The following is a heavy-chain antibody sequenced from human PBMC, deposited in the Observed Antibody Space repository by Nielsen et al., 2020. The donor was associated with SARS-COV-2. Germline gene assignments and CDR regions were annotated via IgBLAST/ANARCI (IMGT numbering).Heavy chain of an antibody. J-gene: IGHJ5*02. CDR1: GFTFSSYG. CDR2: IWYDGSNK. Sequence: GGSLRLSCAASGFTFSSYGMHWVRQAPGKGLEWVAVIWYDGSNKYYADSVKGRFTISRDNSKNTLYLQMNSLRAEDTAVYYCAKWDDFDNWFDPWGQGTLVTVSS. V-gene: IGHV3-33*06. CDR3: AKWDDFDNWFDP. D-gene: IGHD1-26*01.